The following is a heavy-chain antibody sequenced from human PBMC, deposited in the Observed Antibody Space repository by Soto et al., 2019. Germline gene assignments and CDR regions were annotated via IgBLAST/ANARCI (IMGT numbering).Heavy chain of an antibody. CDR1: GGTFSSYA. CDR2: IIPIFGTA. D-gene: IGHD6-13*01. Sequence: QVQLVQSGAEVKKPGSSVKVSCKASGGTFSSYAISWVRQAPGQGLEWMGGIIPIFGTANYAQKFQGRVTITADESTSTAYMELSSLRSEDTAVYHCAREVSRVAAAGGYNWFDPWGQGTLVTVSS. CDR3: AREVSRVAAAGGYNWFDP. V-gene: IGHV1-69*01. J-gene: IGHJ5*02.